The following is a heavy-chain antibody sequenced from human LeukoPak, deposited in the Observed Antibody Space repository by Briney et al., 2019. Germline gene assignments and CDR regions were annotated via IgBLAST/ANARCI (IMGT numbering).Heavy chain of an antibody. Sequence: GGSLRLSCTASGFDFSVYNMNWVRQAPGKGLEWVSVIYSGGSTYYADSVKGRFTISRDNSKDTLYLQMNSLRAEDTAVYYCAREPFKFRGVFDIWGQGTMVTVSS. CDR3: AREPFKFRGVFDI. D-gene: IGHD3-16*01. J-gene: IGHJ3*02. CDR2: IYSGGST. V-gene: IGHV3-53*01. CDR1: GFDFSVYN.